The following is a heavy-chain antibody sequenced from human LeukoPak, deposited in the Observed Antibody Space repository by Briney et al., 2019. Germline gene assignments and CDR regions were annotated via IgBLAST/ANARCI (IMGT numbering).Heavy chain of an antibody. D-gene: IGHD3-10*01. CDR1: VYTFITYT. Sequence: ASVNVSCKSSVYTFITYTFHFVRPAPGQGREWMGWINPSSGGTKYTQKFQGRVTMTRDTSITTVYMEVTTLTSDDTAIYYCARGGGSSFFEYWGQGTLVTVSS. CDR2: INPSSGGT. CDR3: ARGGGSSFFEY. V-gene: IGHV1-2*02. J-gene: IGHJ4*02.